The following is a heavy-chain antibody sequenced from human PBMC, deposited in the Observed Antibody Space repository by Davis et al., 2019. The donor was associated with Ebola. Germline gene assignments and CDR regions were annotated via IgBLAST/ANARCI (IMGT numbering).Heavy chain of an antibody. CDR1: GGSLTGYY. J-gene: IGHJ4*02. V-gene: IGHV4-34*01. CDR2: INHSGST. CDR3: ATYIVVVPAAIDY. Sequence: SEILSLTCAVYGGSLTGYYWGWVRQPPGKGLEWIGEINHSGSTNYNPSLKSRVTISVDTSKNQFSLKLSSVTAADTAVYYCATYIVVVPAAIDYWGQGTLVTVSS. D-gene: IGHD2-2*01.